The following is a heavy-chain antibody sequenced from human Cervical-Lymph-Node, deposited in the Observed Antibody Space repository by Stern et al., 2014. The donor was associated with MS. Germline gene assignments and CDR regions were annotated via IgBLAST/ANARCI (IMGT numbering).Heavy chain of an antibody. CDR1: GGSITSHY. CDR2: GYYTGTT. V-gene: IGHV4-59*11. J-gene: IGHJ4*02. Sequence: QVQLQESGPGLVKPAETLSLTCTISGGSITSHYWSWIRQPPGKGLEYIGYGYYTGTTNYNPSPNGRVAISVDTSKNQFSLKLSSVTAADTAVYFCARDEGGSYDHWGQGTLVTVSS. CDR3: ARDEGGSYDH. D-gene: IGHD1-26*01.